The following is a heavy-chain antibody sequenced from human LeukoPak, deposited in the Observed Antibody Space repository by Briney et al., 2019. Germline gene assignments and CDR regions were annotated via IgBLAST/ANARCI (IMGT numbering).Heavy chain of an antibody. Sequence: PGGSLRLSCEASGFTFSSYAMYWVRQAPGKGLEWVAVISFDGNKKAYADSVKGRFTISRDDPKNTVYLQMNNQRVEDTAVYYCAREGEIVNTGYFEYWGQGTLVTVSS. J-gene: IGHJ4*02. CDR1: GFTFSSYA. V-gene: IGHV3-30-3*01. D-gene: IGHD1-1*01. CDR2: ISFDGNKK. CDR3: AREGEIVNTGYFEY.